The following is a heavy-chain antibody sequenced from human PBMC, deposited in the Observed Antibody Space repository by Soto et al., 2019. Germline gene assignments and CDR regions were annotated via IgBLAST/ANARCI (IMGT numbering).Heavy chain of an antibody. V-gene: IGHV1-69*13. D-gene: IGHD2-2*01. CDR1: GGTFSSYA. CDR2: IIPIFGTA. J-gene: IGHJ5*02. CDR3: ASVVVPAAAGGWFDP. Sequence: SVKVSCKASGGTFSSYAISWVRQAPGQGLEGMGGIIPIFGTANYAQKFQGRVTITADESTSTAYMELSSLRSEDTAVYYCASVVVPAAAGGWFDPWGQGTLLTVSS.